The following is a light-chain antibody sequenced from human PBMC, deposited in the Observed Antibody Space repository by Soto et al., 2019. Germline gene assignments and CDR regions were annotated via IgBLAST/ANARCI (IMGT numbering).Light chain of an antibody. CDR2: DAS. CDR3: QQRSKWPFT. Sequence: EIVLTQSPATLSLSPGERATLSCRASQSVSISLGWYQQKPGQAPRLLIYDASNRATGIPARFSGSGSGTDFTLTISSLESEDFAVYYCQQRSKWPFTFGPGTKVDIK. CDR1: QSVSIS. J-gene: IGKJ3*01. V-gene: IGKV3-11*01.